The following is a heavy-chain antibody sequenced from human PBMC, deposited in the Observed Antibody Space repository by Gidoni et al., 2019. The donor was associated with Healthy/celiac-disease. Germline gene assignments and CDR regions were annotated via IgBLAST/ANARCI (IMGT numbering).Heavy chain of an antibody. V-gene: IGHV3-23*01. J-gene: IGHJ6*02. Sequence: EVQLLESGGGLVQPGGSLRLSCAASGFTFSSYAMSWVRQDPGKGLEWVSAISGSGGSTYYADSVKGRFTISRDNSKNTLYLQMNSLRAEDTAVYYCAAPGHCSSTSCSKWPYYYYYGMDVWGQGTTVTVSS. CDR1: GFTFSSYA. CDR3: AAPGHCSSTSCSKWPYYYYYGMDV. D-gene: IGHD2-2*03. CDR2: ISGSGGST.